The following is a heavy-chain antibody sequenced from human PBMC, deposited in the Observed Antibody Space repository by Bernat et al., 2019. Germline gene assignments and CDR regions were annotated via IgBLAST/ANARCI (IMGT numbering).Heavy chain of an antibody. V-gene: IGHV3-21*01. Sequence: EVQLVESGGGLVKPGGSLRLSCAASGFSFSSYSMNWVRQAPGKGLEWVSSISSFSTYIYYADSLKGRFTISRDNAKNSLYLQMNSLRAEDTAAYYCAREGGTVALVGATTFAFDIWGQGTMVTVSS. CDR3: AREGGTVALVGATTFAFDI. D-gene: IGHD1-26*01. CDR2: ISSFSTYI. J-gene: IGHJ3*02. CDR1: GFSFSSYS.